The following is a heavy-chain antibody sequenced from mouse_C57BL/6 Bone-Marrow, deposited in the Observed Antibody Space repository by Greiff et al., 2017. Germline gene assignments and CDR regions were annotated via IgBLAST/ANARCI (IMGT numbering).Heavy chain of an antibody. V-gene: IGHV5-9*01. CDR2: ISGGGGNT. Sequence: EVKLMESGGGLVKPGGSLKLSCAASGFTFSSYTMSWVRQTPEKRLEWVATISGGGGNTYYPDSVKGRFTISRDNAKNTLYLQMSSLRSEDTALDYCARGLAGFDYWGQGTTLTVSS. D-gene: IGHD3-1*01. CDR1: GFTFSSYT. J-gene: IGHJ2*01. CDR3: ARGLAGFDY.